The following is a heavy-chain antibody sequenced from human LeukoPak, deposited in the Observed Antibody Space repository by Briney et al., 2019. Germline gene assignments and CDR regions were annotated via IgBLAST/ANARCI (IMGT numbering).Heavy chain of an antibody. V-gene: IGHV3-30-3*01. Sequence: GGSLRLSCAASGFTFSSYAMHWVRQAPGKGLEWVAVISYDGSNKYYADSVKGRFTISRDNSKNTLYLQMNSLRAEDTAVYYCARGAYSSGWYDAFDIWGQGTMVTVSS. D-gene: IGHD6-19*01. CDR3: ARGAYSSGWYDAFDI. J-gene: IGHJ3*02. CDR2: ISYDGSNK. CDR1: GFTFSSYA.